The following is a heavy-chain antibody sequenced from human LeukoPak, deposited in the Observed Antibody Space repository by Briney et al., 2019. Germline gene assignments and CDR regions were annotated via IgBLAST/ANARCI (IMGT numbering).Heavy chain of an antibody. CDR2: INEDSSYT. V-gene: IGHV3-21*01. D-gene: IGHD6-6*01. J-gene: IGHJ6*04. CDR1: GFTFSSYG. Sequence: PGRSLRLSCAASGFTFSSYGMHWVRQAPGKGLEWVSYINEDSSYTYYAKSVKGRFTISRDNAKNSLYLQMNSLRGEDTAVYYCARDDATTARASGMDVWGKGTTVTVSS. CDR3: ARDDATTARASGMDV.